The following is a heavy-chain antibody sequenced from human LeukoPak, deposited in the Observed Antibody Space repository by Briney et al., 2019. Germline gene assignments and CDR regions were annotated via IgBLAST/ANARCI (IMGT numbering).Heavy chain of an antibody. J-gene: IGHJ4*02. D-gene: IGHD1-1*01. CDR3: AKGLERVGY. V-gene: IGHV3-23*01. CDR2: ITGSVGST. CDR1: GFTFSNYA. Sequence: GGSPRLSCTASGFTFSNYATSWLRQAPGKGLEWVSSITGSVGSTYYADSVKGRFTISRDNSKNTLYLLVNGLRAEDTAVYYCAKGLERVGYWGQGTRVTVSS.